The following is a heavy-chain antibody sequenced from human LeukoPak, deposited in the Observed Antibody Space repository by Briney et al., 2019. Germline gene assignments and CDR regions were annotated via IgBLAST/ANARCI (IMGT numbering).Heavy chain of an antibody. V-gene: IGHV3-74*01. D-gene: IGHD6-19*01. Sequence: GGSLRLSCAASGFTFTTYWMHWVRQAPGKGLVWVSHINSDGSITSYADSVKGRFTISRDNAKNTLYLQMNSLRAEDTAVYYCARDGYSSGWYSFPPDYWGQGTLVTVSS. CDR1: GFTFTTYW. J-gene: IGHJ4*02. CDR3: ARDGYSSGWYSFPPDY. CDR2: INSDGSIT.